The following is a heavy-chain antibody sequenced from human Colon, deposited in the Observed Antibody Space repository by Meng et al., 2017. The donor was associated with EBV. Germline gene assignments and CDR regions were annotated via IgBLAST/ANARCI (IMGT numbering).Heavy chain of an antibody. CDR1: GDSVATGRYY. D-gene: IGHD3-10*01. J-gene: IGHJ5*02. Sequence: QWHHQEPGPGLVKPSETLSLTCTVSGDSVATGRYYWSWIRQPPGKGLEWIAYIYYIGGTNYNPSLKSRLTISLDTSKNQFSLSLRSVTAADTAVYYCARVSGRSFDPWGQGTLVTVSS. V-gene: IGHV4-61*01. CDR2: IYYIGGT. CDR3: ARVSGRSFDP.